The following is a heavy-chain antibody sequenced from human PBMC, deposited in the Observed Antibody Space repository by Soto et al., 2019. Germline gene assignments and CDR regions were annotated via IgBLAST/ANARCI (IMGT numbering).Heavy chain of an antibody. J-gene: IGHJ4*02. CDR1: GYTFTGYY. CDR3: ARAQGGSGRYYFDY. Sequence: GASEKASCKASGYTFTGYYMHLVRHAPGQGLEWMGWTNPNSGGTNYAQKFQGRVTMTRDRSISTAYMELSRLRSDDTAVYYCARAQGGSGRYYFDYWVQGTLVTVSS. V-gene: IGHV1-2*02. CDR2: TNPNSGGT. D-gene: IGHD6-19*01.